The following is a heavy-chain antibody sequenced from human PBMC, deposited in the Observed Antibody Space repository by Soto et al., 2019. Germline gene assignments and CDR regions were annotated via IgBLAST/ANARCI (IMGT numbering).Heavy chain of an antibody. Sequence: PGGSLRLSCAAAGFTFSSYCMDWVRQAPGTGLQWVANIKQDGSAKYYVDSVEGRFTISRDNAKNSMYLQMSSLRVEDTALYYCARYCSSYEILTGRSDAFDIWGQGTMVTVSS. D-gene: IGHD3-9*01. V-gene: IGHV3-7*01. CDR3: ARYCSSYEILTGRSDAFDI. CDR1: GFTFSSYC. J-gene: IGHJ3*02. CDR2: IKQDGSAK.